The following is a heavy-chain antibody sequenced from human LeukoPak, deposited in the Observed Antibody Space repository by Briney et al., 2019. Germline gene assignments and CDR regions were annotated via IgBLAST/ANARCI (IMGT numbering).Heavy chain of an antibody. CDR1: GFTFSYYW. CDR2: ISGDGRI. V-gene: IGHV3-74*01. J-gene: IGHJ5*02. Sequence: GGSLRLSCATSGFTFSYYWMNWVRQAPGQGLVWVSSISGDGRISYADSVKGRFTISRDNARNTLDLQMNNLRVEDTAIYYSAKVGVVLGKWLDPWGQGTVVVVSS. CDR3: AKVGVVLGKWLDP. D-gene: IGHD3-10*01.